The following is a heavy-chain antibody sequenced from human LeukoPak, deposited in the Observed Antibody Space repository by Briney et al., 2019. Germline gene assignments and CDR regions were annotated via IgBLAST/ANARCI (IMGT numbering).Heavy chain of an antibody. CDR1: GYTFTGYY. CDR3: ARDSAQGSDEPTYYFDY. Sequence: ASVKVSCKASGYTFTGYYMHWVRQAPGQGLEWMGWINPNSGGTNYAQKFQGWVTMTRDTSISTAYMELSSLRSEDTAVYYCARDSAQGSDEPTYYFDYWGQGTLVTVSS. J-gene: IGHJ4*02. CDR2: INPNSGGT. V-gene: IGHV1-2*04. D-gene: IGHD1-14*01.